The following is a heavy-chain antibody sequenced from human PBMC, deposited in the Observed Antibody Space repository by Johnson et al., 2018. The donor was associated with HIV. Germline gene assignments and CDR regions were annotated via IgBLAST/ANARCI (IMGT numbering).Heavy chain of an antibody. CDR1: GFTVSSNY. Sequence: QVHLVESGGGLVQPGGSLRLSCAASGFTVSSNYMSWVRQAPGKGLEWVAVISYDGSNKYYADSVKGRFTISRDNSKNTLYLQMNSLRAEDTAVYYCARDPDIWGQGTMVTVSS. J-gene: IGHJ3*02. CDR2: ISYDGSNK. V-gene: IGHV3-30*03. CDR3: ARDPDI.